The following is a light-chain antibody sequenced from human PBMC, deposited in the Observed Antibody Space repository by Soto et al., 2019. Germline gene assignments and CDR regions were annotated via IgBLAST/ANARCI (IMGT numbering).Light chain of an antibody. V-gene: IGKV3-20*01. CDR3: QQYVNLPLT. CDR1: QNVDSTY. Sequence: DIVLTQSPGTLSLSPGERATLSCRASQNVDSTYLAWYQQKPGQAPRLVIYGSTRRAPGVPDRFSGSGSGTDFTLTISRLDPEDFAVYFCQQYVNLPLTFGGGTKVETK. J-gene: IGKJ4*01. CDR2: GST.